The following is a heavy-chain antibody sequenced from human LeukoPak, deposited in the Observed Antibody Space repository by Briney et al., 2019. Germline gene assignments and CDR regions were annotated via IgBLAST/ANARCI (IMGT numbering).Heavy chain of an antibody. D-gene: IGHD2-15*01. CDR3: SRAPKYCSCGSCSLNQYDY. CDR2: IKQDGSEK. CDR1: GYTFSSYW. Sequence: GGSLRLFCAASGYTFSSYWMSWVRQAPGKGLEWVANIKQDGSEKYYVDSVKGRFTISRDNAKNSLYLQLNSLRAEDTAVYYCSRAPKYCSCGSCSLNQYDYWGQGTLVTVSS. V-gene: IGHV3-7*01. J-gene: IGHJ4*02.